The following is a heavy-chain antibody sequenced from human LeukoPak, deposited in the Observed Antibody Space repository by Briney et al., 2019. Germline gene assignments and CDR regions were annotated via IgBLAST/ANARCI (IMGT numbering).Heavy chain of an antibody. CDR1: GFTFSSYW. V-gene: IGHV3-7*01. J-gene: IGHJ6*02. Sequence: GGSLRLSCAASGFTFSSYWMSWVRQAQGKGLEGVANIKQDGSEKYYVDSVKGRFTISRDNAKNSLYLQMNSLRAEDTAVYYCAREGVYDFWSGYYVYYYYGMDVWGQGTTVTVSS. CDR3: AREGVYDFWSGYYVYYYYGMDV. CDR2: IKQDGSEK. D-gene: IGHD3-3*01.